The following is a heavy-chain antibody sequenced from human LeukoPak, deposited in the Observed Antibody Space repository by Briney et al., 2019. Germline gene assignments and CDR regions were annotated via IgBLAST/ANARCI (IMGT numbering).Heavy chain of an antibody. D-gene: IGHD3-22*01. Sequence: SVKVSCKASGGTFSSYAISWVRQAPGQGLEWMGGLIPIFGTANYARKFQGRVTITTDESTSTAYMELSSLRSEDTAVYYCARAFNGDYYDSSGYYSWGQGTLVTVSS. V-gene: IGHV1-69*05. CDR3: ARAFNGDYYDSSGYYS. CDR2: LIPIFGTA. J-gene: IGHJ4*02. CDR1: GGTFSSYA.